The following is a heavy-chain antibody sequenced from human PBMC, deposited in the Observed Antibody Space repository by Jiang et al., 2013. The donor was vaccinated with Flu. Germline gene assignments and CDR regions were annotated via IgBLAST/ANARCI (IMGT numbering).Heavy chain of an antibody. V-gene: IGHV3-23*01. J-gene: IGHJ3*02. Sequence: QLLESGGGLVQPGGSLRLSCAASGFTLSSYGMSWVRQAPGKGLEWVSAVSGGGGTTYYADSVKGRFTISRDNSKNTLYLQMNSLRAEDTAIYYCAKFYYDSSGYYGRDAFDIWGQGTMVTVS. CDR3: AKFYYDSSGYYGRDAFDI. CDR2: VSGGGGTT. CDR1: GFTLSSYG. D-gene: IGHD3-22*01.